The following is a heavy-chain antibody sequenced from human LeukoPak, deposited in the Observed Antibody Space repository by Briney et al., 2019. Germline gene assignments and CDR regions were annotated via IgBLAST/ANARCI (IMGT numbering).Heavy chain of an antibody. CDR2: INHSGST. CDR3: ARARSGYYDSSGYRVYDY. CDR1: GGSFSGYY. V-gene: IGHV4-34*01. Sequence: SETLSLTCAVYGGSFSGYYWSWIRQPPGKGLEWIGEINHSGSTNYNPSLKSRVTISVDTSKNQFFLKLSSVTAAETAVYYCARARSGYYDSSGYRVYDYWGQGTLVTVSS. J-gene: IGHJ4*02. D-gene: IGHD3-22*01.